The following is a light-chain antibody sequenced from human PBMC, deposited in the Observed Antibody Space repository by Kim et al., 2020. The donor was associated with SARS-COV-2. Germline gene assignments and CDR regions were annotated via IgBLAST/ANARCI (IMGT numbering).Light chain of an antibody. Sequence: QSVLTQPPSASGTPGQRVTISCSGSSSNIGSNTVNWYQQVPGTAPKLLIYSNNQRPSGVPDRFSGSKSVTSASLAISGLQSEDEADYYCAAWDDSLNGPVFGGGTQLTVL. V-gene: IGLV1-44*01. CDR2: SNN. CDR3: AAWDDSLNGPV. J-gene: IGLJ3*02. CDR1: SSNIGSNT.